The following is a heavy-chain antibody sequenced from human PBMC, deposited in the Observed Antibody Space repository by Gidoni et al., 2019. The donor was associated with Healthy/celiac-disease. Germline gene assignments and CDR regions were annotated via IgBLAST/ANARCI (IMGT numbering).Heavy chain of an antibody. D-gene: IGHD6-13*01. J-gene: IGHJ6*02. Sequence: QVQLQPWGAGLLKPSETLSLPCAVYGGSFSGYYWSWIRQPPGKGLEWIGEINHSESTNYNPSLKSRVTISVDTSKNQFSLKLNSVTAADTAVYYCARGGGAAAVYYYYGMDVWGQGTTVTVSS. CDR3: ARGGGAAAVYYYYGMDV. CDR2: INHSEST. V-gene: IGHV4-34*01. CDR1: GGSFSGYY.